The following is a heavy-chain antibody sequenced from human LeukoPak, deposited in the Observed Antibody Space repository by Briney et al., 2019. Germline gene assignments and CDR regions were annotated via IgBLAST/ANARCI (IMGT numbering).Heavy chain of an antibody. V-gene: IGHV3-7*05. CDR2: IHPDGSDK. CDR3: ARVRGDYGGISDY. Sequence: GGSLRLSCAASGFTFSSYFMNWVRQAPGKGLEWVAKIHPDGSDKYYVDSVKGRFTISRDNAKSSLHLQMNSLRAEDTAVYYCARVRGDYGGISDYWGQGALVTVSS. J-gene: IGHJ4*02. D-gene: IGHD4-23*01. CDR1: GFTFSSYF.